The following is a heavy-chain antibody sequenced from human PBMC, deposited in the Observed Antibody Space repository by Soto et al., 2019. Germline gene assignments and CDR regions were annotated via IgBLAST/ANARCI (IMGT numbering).Heavy chain of an antibody. CDR1: GFTFSNYW. Sequence: PGGSLRLSCAASGFTFSNYWMHWVRQAPGKGLVWVSRINSDGSSTNYADSVKGRFTISRDNAKNTLYLQMSSLRAEDTAVYYCTKDLNKRAFFDYSGQGTPVTVSS. J-gene: IGHJ4*02. CDR2: INSDGSST. CDR3: TKDLNKRAFFDY. V-gene: IGHV3-74*01.